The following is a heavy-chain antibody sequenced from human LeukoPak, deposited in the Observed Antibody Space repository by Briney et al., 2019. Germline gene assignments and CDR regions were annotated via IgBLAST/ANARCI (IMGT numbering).Heavy chain of an antibody. CDR3: ATGGKWELPFDY. J-gene: IGHJ4*02. D-gene: IGHD1-26*01. V-gene: IGHV4-59*01. CDR2: IYYSGST. CDR1: GGSISSYY. Sequence: PSETLSLTCTVSGGSISSYYWSRIRQPPGKGLEWIGYIYYSGSTNYNPSLKSRVTISVDTSKNQFSLKLSSVTAADTAVYYCATGGKWELPFDYWGQGTLDTVSS.